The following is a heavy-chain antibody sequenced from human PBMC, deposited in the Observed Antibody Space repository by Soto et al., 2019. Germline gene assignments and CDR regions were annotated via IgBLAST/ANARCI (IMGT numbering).Heavy chain of an antibody. Sequence: QVQLQESGPGLVKPSETLSLTCTVSGTSVSSNSNHWSWVRQPPGKGLEWIGYIYYDGTTNYNPSLKNRVTISLDTSKNQFSLKVTSVTAVDTAVYYCARRVGATPPREWGQGTLVTVSS. J-gene: IGHJ4*02. V-gene: IGHV4-61*01. D-gene: IGHD1-26*01. CDR2: IYYDGTT. CDR3: ARRVGATPPRE. CDR1: GTSVSSNSNH.